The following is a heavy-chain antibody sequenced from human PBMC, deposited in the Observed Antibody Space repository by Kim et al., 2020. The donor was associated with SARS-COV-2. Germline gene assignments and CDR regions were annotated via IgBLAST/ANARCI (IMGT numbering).Heavy chain of an antibody. CDR3: ARDGVVVAATNQYYYYYYGMDV. J-gene: IGHJ6*02. Sequence: GGSLRLSCAASGFTFSSYWMSWVRQAPGKGLEWVANIKQDGSEKYYVDSVKGRFTISRDNAKNSLYLQMNSLRAEDTAVYYCARDGVVVAATNQYYYYYYGMDVCGQGTTVTVSS. CDR1: GFTFSSYW. D-gene: IGHD2-15*01. CDR2: IKQDGSEK. V-gene: IGHV3-7*01.